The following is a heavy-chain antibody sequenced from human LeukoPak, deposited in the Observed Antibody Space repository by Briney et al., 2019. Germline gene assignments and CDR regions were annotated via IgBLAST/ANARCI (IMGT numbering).Heavy chain of an antibody. Sequence: GGSLRLSCAASGFTFSDYYMSWIRQAPGKGLEWVSYISSSGSTIYYADSVKGRFTISRDNAKNSLYLQMNSLRAEDTAVYYCARDRADYYDSSGYHYWGQGTLVTVSS. V-gene: IGHV3-11*01. J-gene: IGHJ4*02. CDR3: ARDRADYYDSSGYHY. D-gene: IGHD3-22*01. CDR2: ISSSGSTI. CDR1: GFTFSDYY.